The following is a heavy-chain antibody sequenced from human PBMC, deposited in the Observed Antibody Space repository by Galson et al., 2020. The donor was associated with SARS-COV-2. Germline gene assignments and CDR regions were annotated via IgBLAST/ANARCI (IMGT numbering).Heavy chain of an antibody. D-gene: IGHD1-7*01. J-gene: IGHJ4*02. CDR2: LSDSGGST. Sequence: GGSLRLSCAASGFTFANSAMSWVRQAPGKGLEWVSALSDSGGSTDYADSVKGRFTVSRDNSKNTLYLQMNSLRAEDTAIYYCATSIGAARGTTGGVSDYWGQGTLVTVSS. V-gene: IGHV3-23*01. CDR1: GFTFANSA. CDR3: ATSIGAARGTTGGVSDY.